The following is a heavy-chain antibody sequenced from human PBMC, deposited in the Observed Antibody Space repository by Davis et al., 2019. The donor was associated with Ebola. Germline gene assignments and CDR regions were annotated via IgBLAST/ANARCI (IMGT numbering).Heavy chain of an antibody. CDR2: INPNGGST. Sequence: ASVKVSCKASGYTFTSYDINWVRQAPGQGLEWMGIINPNGGSTSSAQKFQGRVTMTRDTSTSTVYMELSSLRSEDTAVYYCAREYSANGMDVWGQGTTVTVSS. CDR3: AREYSANGMDV. V-gene: IGHV1-46*01. J-gene: IGHJ6*02. D-gene: IGHD6-25*01. CDR1: GYTFTSYD.